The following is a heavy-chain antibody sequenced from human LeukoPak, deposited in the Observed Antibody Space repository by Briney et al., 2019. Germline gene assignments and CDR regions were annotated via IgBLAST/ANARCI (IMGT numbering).Heavy chain of an antibody. D-gene: IGHD3-22*01. CDR3: ARGGGRPMYYYDSSGYYYFDY. V-gene: IGHV4-59*08. CDR1: GGSISSYY. CDR2: IYYSGST. Sequence: SETLSLTCTVSGGSISSYYWSWIRQPPGKGLEWIGYIYYSGSTNYNPSLKSRATISVDTSKNQFSLKLSSVTAADTAVYYCARGGGRPMYYYDSSGYYYFDYWGQGTLVTVSS. J-gene: IGHJ4*02.